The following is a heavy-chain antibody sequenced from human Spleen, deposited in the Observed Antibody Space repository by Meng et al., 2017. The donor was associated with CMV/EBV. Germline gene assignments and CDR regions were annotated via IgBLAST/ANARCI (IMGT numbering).Heavy chain of an antibody. D-gene: IGHD2-2*01. J-gene: IGHJ3*02. V-gene: IGHV4-34*01. CDR2: INHSGST. Sequence: SETLSLTCAVYGVSFSGYYWRWIRQPPGKGLEWIGEINHSGSTNYNPSLKSRVTISVDTSKNQFSLKLSSVTAADTAVYYCARDIVVVPAKGAFDIWGQGTMVT. CDR1: GVSFSGYY. CDR3: ARDIVVVPAKGAFDI.